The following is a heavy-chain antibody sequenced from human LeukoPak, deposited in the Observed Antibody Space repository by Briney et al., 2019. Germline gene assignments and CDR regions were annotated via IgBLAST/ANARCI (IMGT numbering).Heavy chain of an antibody. CDR3: AREDSSGLDY. Sequence: GGSLRLSCAASGFTFSIYEMNWVRQVPGKGLEWVSSSSGSTIYYADSVKGRFTISRDNAKNSLYLQMNSLRAEDTAIYYRAREDSSGLDYWGQGTLVTVSS. V-gene: IGHV3-48*03. J-gene: IGHJ4*02. D-gene: IGHD6-19*01. CDR2: SSSGSTI. CDR1: GFTFSIYE.